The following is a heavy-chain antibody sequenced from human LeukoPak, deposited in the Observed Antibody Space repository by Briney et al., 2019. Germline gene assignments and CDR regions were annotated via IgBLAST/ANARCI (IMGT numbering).Heavy chain of an antibody. CDR2: INHSGST. V-gene: IGHV4-34*01. CDR1: GGSFSGYY. D-gene: IGHD5-18*01. Sequence: SETLSLTCAVYGGSFSGYYWSWIRQPPGKGLEWIGEINHSGSTNYNPSLKSRVTISADTSKNQFSLKLSSVTAADTAVYYCARGRRGYSYASDYWGQGTLVTVSS. J-gene: IGHJ4*02. CDR3: ARGRRGYSYASDY.